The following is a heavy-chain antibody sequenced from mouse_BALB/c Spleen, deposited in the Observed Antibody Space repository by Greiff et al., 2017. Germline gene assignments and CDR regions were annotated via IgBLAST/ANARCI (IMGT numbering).Heavy chain of an antibody. J-gene: IGHJ2*01. CDR1: GYTFTSYW. CDR3: ARWAGYYRSFDY. Sequence: VQLQQSGAELAKPGASVKMSCKASGYTFTSYWMHWVKQRPGQGLEWIGYINPSTGYTEYNQKFKDKATLTADKSSSTAYMQLSSLTSEDSAVYYCARWAGYYRSFDYWGQGTTLTVSS. V-gene: IGHV1-7*01. D-gene: IGHD2-14*01. CDR2: INPSTGYT.